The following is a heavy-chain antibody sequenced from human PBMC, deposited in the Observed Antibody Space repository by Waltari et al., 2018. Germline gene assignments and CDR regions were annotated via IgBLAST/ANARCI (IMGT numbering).Heavy chain of an antibody. CDR3: ARHGRIRAVALIEY. CDR1: GGSFSGYY. J-gene: IGHJ4*02. CDR2: INDSGNT. D-gene: IGHD3-22*01. Sequence: QVQLQQWGAGVMKPSETLSLPCAVYGGSFSGYYWTWIRQPPGKGLEWIGEINDSGNTNNSSFLKTRLSISIDTSKNQFALKLTSVTAADTAMYYCARHGRIRAVALIEYWGPGTLVTVSS. V-gene: IGHV4-34*01.